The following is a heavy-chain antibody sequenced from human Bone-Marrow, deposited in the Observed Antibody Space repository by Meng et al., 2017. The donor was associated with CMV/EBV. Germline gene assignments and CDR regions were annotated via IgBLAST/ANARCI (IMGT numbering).Heavy chain of an antibody. CDR3: ARGPTMTTDY. J-gene: IGHJ4*02. CDR2: IFHSGST. CDR1: CGSVSSYPYY. D-gene: IGHD4-17*01. V-gene: IGHV4-31*03. Sequence: LTCTVSCGSVSSYPYYWSWIRQHPGKGLEWIGYIFHSGSTTYNPSLRSRVAISVDTSKNQFSLSLSSVTAADTAVYYCARGPTMTTDYWGQGILVTVSS.